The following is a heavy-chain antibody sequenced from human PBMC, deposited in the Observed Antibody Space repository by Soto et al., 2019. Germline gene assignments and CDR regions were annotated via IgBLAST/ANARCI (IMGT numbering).Heavy chain of an antibody. CDR1: GFTFISYW. J-gene: IGHJ4*02. D-gene: IGHD3-10*01. CDR2: IKQDGSEK. V-gene: IGHV3-7*03. Sequence: PGASLRLSCEASGFTFISYWMTWVRQAPGKGLEWVANIKQDGSEKHYVDSVKGRFTISRDNAKNSLYLQMNSLRAEDMAVYYCAGDMAIFDYWGQGILVTVSS. CDR3: AGDMAIFDY.